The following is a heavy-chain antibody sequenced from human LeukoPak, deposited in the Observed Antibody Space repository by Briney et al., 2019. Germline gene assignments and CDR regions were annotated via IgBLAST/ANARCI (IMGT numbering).Heavy chain of an antibody. CDR3: ARDQKSGLGVLWRY. CDR2: ISTYTGNT. Sequence: GASVKVSCRASGYRFTSYDISWVRQAPGQGLQWMGVISTYTGNTNYAQSFQDRVTMTTDTSTSTVYMELRSLTSDDTAVYYCARDQKSGLGVLWRYWGQGTLVTVSS. D-gene: IGHD5-12*01. V-gene: IGHV1-18*04. J-gene: IGHJ4*02. CDR1: GYRFTSYD.